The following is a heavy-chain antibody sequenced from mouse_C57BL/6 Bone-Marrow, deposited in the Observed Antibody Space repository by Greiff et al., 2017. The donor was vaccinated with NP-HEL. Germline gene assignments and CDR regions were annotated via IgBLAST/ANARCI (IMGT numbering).Heavy chain of an antibody. CDR2: IDPSDSYT. CDR3: ARVAGLGKKDY. D-gene: IGHD2-2*01. J-gene: IGHJ2*01. CDR1: GYTFTSYW. V-gene: IGHV1-59*01. Sequence: VQLQQSGAELVRPGTSVKLSCKASGYTFTSYWMHWVKQRPGQGLEWIGVIDPSDSYTNYNQKFKGKATLTVDTSSSTAYMQLSSLTSEDSAVYYCARVAGLGKKDYWGQGTTLTVSS.